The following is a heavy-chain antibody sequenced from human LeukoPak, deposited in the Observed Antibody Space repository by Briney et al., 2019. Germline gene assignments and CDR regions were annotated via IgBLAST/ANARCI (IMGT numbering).Heavy chain of an antibody. CDR2: ISGSGGST. CDR3: AKDVSTVYYHGMDV. Sequence: GGSLRLSCAASGFTFSSYAMSWVRQAPGKGVEWVSAISGSGGSTYYADSVKGRFTISRDNSKNTLYLQMNGLRAEDTAVYYCAKDVSTVYYHGMDVWGQGTTVTVSS. D-gene: IGHD4-11*01. J-gene: IGHJ6*02. CDR1: GFTFSSYA. V-gene: IGHV3-23*01.